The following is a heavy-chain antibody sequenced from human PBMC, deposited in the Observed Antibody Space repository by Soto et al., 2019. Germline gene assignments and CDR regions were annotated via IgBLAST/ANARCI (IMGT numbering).Heavy chain of an antibody. D-gene: IGHD3-22*01. CDR3: ATGYYDSSGYYFHDY. J-gene: IGHJ4*02. Sequence: APVKVSCKASGFTFTSSAVQWVHQASRQRLEWIGWIVVGSGNTNYAQKFQERVTITRDMSTSTAYMELSSLRSEDTAVYYCATGYYDSSGYYFHDYWGQGTLVTVSP. CDR2: IVVGSGNT. V-gene: IGHV1-58*01. CDR1: GFTFTSSA.